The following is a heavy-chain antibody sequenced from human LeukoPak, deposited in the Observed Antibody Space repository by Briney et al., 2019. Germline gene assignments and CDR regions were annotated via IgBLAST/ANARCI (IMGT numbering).Heavy chain of an antibody. CDR2: ISGSGGST. CDR1: GFTFSSYG. Sequence: GGSLRLSCAASGFTFSSYGMHWVRQAPGKGLEWVSAISGSGGSTYYADSVKGRFTISRDNSKNTLYLQMNSLRAEDTAVYYCAKLVGATRPFDYWGQGTLVTVSS. CDR3: AKLVGATRPFDY. D-gene: IGHD1-26*01. V-gene: IGHV3-23*01. J-gene: IGHJ4*02.